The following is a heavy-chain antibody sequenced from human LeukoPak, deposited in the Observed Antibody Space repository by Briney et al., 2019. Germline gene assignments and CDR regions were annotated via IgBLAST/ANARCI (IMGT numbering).Heavy chain of an antibody. Sequence: GGSLRLSCAASGFTFSSYSMNWVRHAPGKGLEWVSSISSSSSYIYYADSVKGRFTISRDNAKNSLYLQMNSLRAEDTAVYYCARDQLLFTYYYYMDVWGKGTTVTVSS. CDR3: ARDQLLFTYYYYMDV. D-gene: IGHD5-18*01. CDR2: ISSSSSYI. J-gene: IGHJ6*03. V-gene: IGHV3-21*01. CDR1: GFTFSSYS.